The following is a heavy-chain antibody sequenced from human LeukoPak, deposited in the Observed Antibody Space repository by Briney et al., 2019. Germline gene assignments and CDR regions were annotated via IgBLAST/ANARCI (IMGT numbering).Heavy chain of an antibody. CDR3: ARDNDWAFHY. CDR2: INRNGEMI. CDR1: GFTFSNYV. D-gene: IGHD3-9*01. V-gene: IGHV3-48*02. Sequence: GGSLRLSCAASGFTFSNYVMSWVRQAPGKGLEWVSYINRNGEMIFYPDFVKGRFTISRDNAKNSLYLQMNSLRDEDTAVYYCARDNDWAFHYWGQGTLVTVSS. J-gene: IGHJ4*02.